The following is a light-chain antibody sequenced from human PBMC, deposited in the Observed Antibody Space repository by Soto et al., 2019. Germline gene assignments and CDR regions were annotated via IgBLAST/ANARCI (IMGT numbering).Light chain of an antibody. J-gene: IGLJ1*01. CDR3: CSYAGSSTYV. CDR1: SSDVAGYNY. Sequence: QSALTQPASVSGSPGQSITISCTGTSSDVAGYNYVSWYQQHPGKAPKLMIYEVSNRPSGASNRCSGSKSDNTASLTISGLQAEDEADYYCCSYAGSSTYVFGTGTKVTVL. V-gene: IGLV2-23*02. CDR2: EVS.